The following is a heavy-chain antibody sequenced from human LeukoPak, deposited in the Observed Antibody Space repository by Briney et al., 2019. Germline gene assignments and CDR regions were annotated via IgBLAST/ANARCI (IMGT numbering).Heavy chain of an antibody. J-gene: IGHJ4*02. CDR3: ASYYYDSSGYWTIDY. D-gene: IGHD3-22*01. V-gene: IGHV4-59*01. CDR2: IYYSGST. Sequence: PSETQSLTCTVSGGSISSYYWSWIRQPPGKGLEWIGYIYYSGSTNYNPSLKSRVTISVDTSKNQFSLKLSSVTAADTAVYYCASYYYDSSGYWTIDYWGQGTLVTVSS. CDR1: GGSISSYY.